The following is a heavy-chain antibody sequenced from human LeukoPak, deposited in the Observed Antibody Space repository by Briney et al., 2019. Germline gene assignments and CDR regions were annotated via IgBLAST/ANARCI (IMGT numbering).Heavy chain of an antibody. CDR3: ARGYSSSSLDH. D-gene: IGHD6-6*01. V-gene: IGHV1-18*01. Sequence: ASVKVSCKASGYTFTSYSITWVRQAPGQGLEWMGWISAYNGNRNYAQKLQGRVTMTTDTSMSTAYMELRSLRSDDTAVYYCARGYSSSSLDHWGQGTLVTVSS. CDR2: ISAYNGNR. J-gene: IGHJ4*02. CDR1: GYTFTSYS.